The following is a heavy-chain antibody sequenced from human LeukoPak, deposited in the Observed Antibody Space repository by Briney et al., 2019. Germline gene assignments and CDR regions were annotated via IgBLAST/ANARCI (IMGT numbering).Heavy chain of an antibody. CDR3: ARVPPHYYGTASPD. V-gene: IGHV4-38-2*02. CDR2: IYNTGST. J-gene: IGHJ4*02. D-gene: IGHD3-10*01. Sequence: PSETLSLNCNVSGYSISSGYYWGWIRQPPGKGLQWIGSIYNTGSTYYNPSLKSRITISVDTSKNQFSLRVTSVTATDTAVYYCARVPPHYYGTASPDWGQGTLVTVSA. CDR1: GYSISSGYY.